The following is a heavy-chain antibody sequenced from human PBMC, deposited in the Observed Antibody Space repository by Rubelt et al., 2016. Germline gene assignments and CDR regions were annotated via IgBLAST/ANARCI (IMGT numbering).Heavy chain of an antibody. CDR3: ARVHGAHFDY. D-gene: IGHD3-16*01. J-gene: IGHJ4*02. CDR2: IYYSGST. Sequence: QVQLVESGGGVVQPGRSLRLSCAASGFTFSSYGMHWVRQAPGKGLEWIGSIYYSGSTYYNPSLKSRVTISVDTSKNQFSLKLSSVTAADTAVYYCARVHGAHFDYWGQGTLVTVSS. V-gene: IGHV4-39*07. CDR1: GFTFSSYG.